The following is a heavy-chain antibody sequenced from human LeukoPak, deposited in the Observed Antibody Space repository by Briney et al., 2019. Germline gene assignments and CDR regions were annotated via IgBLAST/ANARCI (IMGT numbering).Heavy chain of an antibody. CDR2: VNYLGTT. D-gene: IGHD5-12*01. V-gene: IGHV4-34*01. J-gene: IGHJ6*03. CDR1: GGSFSGYY. Sequence: PSETLSLTCGVHGGSFSGYYWTWIRQAPGKGLELIGEVNYLGTTSYNPSFKSRVTLSVDTSKNQFSLKLSSVTAADTAVYYCARRADIVATKWVAHYYYYMDVWGKGTTVTVSS. CDR3: ARRADIVATKWVAHYYYYMDV.